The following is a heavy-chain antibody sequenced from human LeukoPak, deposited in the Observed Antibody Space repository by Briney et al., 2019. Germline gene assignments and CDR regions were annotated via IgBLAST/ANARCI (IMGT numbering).Heavy chain of an antibody. Sequence: GGSLRLSCAASGFTFSTYAMHWVRQAPGKGLEWMAVVSYDGNKKYYADSVKGRFTISRDNFKNMLYLQMNSLRAEDTAVYYCARGRVSRPMTPPDYWGQGTLVTVSS. CDR2: VSYDGNKK. D-gene: IGHD3-22*01. V-gene: IGHV3-30*04. CDR1: GFTFSTYA. CDR3: ARGRVSRPMTPPDY. J-gene: IGHJ4*02.